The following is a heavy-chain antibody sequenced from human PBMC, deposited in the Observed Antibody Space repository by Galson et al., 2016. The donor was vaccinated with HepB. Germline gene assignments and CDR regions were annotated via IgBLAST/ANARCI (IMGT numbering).Heavy chain of an antibody. D-gene: IGHD6-19*01. J-gene: IGHJ4*02. V-gene: IGHV4-28*01. CDR3: VRYNSAWRSFDY. CDR2: IYKSGDT. CDR1: GFSISSGNW. Sequence: SETLSLTCAVSGFSISSGNWWGWIRQPPGKGLEWIGYIYKSGDTHYSPSLKNRVTMSVDTSKNQFSLKLSSVTAVDTAVYFCVRYNSAWRSFDYWGQGTLVTVSS.